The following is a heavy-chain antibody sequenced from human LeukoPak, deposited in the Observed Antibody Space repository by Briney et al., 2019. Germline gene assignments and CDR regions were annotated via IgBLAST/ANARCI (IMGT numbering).Heavy chain of an antibody. D-gene: IGHD4-23*01. CDR1: GYTFTGYY. J-gene: IGHJ6*02. V-gene: IGHV1-2*02. CDR3: AREGYGGNYYYGMDV. CDR2: INPNSGGT. Sequence: ASVKVSCKASGYTFTGYYMHWVRQAPGQGLEWMGWINPNSGGTNYAQKFQGRVTMTRDTFISTAYMELSRLRSDDTAVYYCAREGYGGNYYYGMDVWGQGTTVTVSS.